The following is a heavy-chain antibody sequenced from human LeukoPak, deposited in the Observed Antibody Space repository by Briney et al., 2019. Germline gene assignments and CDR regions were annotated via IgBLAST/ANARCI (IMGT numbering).Heavy chain of an antibody. CDR2: INPNSGGT. CDR3: ARRSSGSSLDFDY. Sequence: ASVKVSCKASRYTFTGYYMHWVRQAPGQGLEWMGRINPNSGGTNYAQKFQGRVTMTRDTSISTAYMELSRLRSDDTAVYYCARRSSGSSLDFDYWGQGTLVTVSS. D-gene: IGHD3-10*01. J-gene: IGHJ4*02. V-gene: IGHV1-2*06. CDR1: RYTFTGYY.